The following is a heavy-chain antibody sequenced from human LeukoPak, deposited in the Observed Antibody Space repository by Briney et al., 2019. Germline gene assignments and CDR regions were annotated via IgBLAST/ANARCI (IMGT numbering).Heavy chain of an antibody. CDR1: GGSFSGYY. Sequence: SETLSLTCAVYGGSFSGYYWSWIRQPPGKGLEWIGEINHSGSTNYNPSLKSRVTISVDTSKNQFSLKLSSVTAADTAVYYCARASYGDYSYWFDPWGQGTLVTVSS. CDR2: INHSGST. J-gene: IGHJ5*02. V-gene: IGHV4-34*01. D-gene: IGHD4-17*01. CDR3: ARASYGDYSYWFDP.